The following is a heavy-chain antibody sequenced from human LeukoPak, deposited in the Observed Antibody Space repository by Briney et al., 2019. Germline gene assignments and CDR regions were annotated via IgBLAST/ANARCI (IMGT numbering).Heavy chain of an antibody. V-gene: IGHV4-59*01. CDR2: IHYSGSP. D-gene: IGHD3-22*01. CDR3: AREIYDSSGYNTWFDP. Sequence: SETLSLTCTVSGGSLSSYYWNWIRQPLGKGLEWIGDIHYSGSPNSNPALKSRVPLSVDMSKNQFSLKLSSVTAADTAVYYCAREIYDSSGYNTWFDPWGQGTLVTVSS. J-gene: IGHJ5*02. CDR1: GGSLSSYY.